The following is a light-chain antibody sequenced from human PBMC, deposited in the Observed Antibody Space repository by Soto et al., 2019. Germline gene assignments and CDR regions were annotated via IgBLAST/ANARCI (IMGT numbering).Light chain of an antibody. J-gene: IGLJ2*01. V-gene: IGLV2-14*03. CDR2: DVS. Sequence: QSALTQPASVSGSPGQSITISCTGTSSDIGGYIYVSWYQHHPGKAPKLLIYDVSTRPSGVSNRFSGSKSGNTASLTISGLQVEDEADYFCSTYTSSRTRFGGGTKVTVL. CDR1: SSDIGGYIY. CDR3: STYTSSRTR.